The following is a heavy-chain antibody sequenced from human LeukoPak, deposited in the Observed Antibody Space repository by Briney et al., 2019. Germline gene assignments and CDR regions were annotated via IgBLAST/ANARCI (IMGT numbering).Heavy chain of an antibody. J-gene: IGHJ4*02. Sequence: SETMSLTCAVYGGSSSGYYSSWVRQPPGKGLGWIGEINHRGSTNYNTSLTGRAPISVDTSKKQFSLSCNSVTAADTGVYYCAGDGPGAFTYWGQGTLVTVSS. CDR3: AGDGPGAFTY. V-gene: IGHV4-34*01. D-gene: IGHD3-3*02. CDR2: INHRGST. CDR1: GGSSSGYY.